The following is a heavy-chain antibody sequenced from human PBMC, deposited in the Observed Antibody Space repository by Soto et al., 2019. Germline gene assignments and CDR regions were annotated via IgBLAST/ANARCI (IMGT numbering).Heavy chain of an antibody. V-gene: IGHV3-23*01. CDR1: GFTFSSYT. CDR3: AKGLGDY. Sequence: EVQLLESGGGLVQPGGSLRLSCAASGFTFSSYTMSWVRQGPGKGLEWVSGISSSGGSTVYADSVKGRFTISRDNSKNTLYLQMNSRRAEDTAVYYCAKGLGDYWGQGTPVTVSS. J-gene: IGHJ4*02. D-gene: IGHD3-16*01. CDR2: ISSSGGST.